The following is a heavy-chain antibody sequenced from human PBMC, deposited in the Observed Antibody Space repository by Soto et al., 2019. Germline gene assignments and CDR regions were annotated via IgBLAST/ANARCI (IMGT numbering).Heavy chain of an antibody. CDR3: AALSGWYYGAFDI. CDR2: INPSGGST. CDR1: VYTFTSYY. D-gene: IGHD6-19*01. V-gene: IGHV1-46*01. J-gene: IGHJ3*02. Sequence: ASVKVSCKASVYTFTSYYMHWVRQAPGQGLEWMGIINPSGGSTSYAQKFQGRVTMTRDTSTSTVYMELSSLRSEDTAVYYCAALSGWYYGAFDIWGQETMVTV.